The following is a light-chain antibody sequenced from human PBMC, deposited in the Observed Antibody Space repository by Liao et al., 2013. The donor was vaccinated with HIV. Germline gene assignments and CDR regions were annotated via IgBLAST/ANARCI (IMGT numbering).Light chain of an antibody. CDR2: KDS. Sequence: SYELTQPPSVSVSLGQMARITCSGEALPKKYAYWYQQKPGQAPVLVIYKDSERPSGIPGRFSGSSSGNTGTLTISGTQPMDEGDYYCQVWHSISDRYFFGPGTEVAVL. CDR3: QVWHSISDRYF. J-gene: IGLJ1*01. V-gene: IGLV3-16*01. CDR1: ALPKKY.